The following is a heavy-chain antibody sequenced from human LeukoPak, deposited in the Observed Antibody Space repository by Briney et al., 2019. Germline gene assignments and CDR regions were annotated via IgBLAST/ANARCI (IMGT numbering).Heavy chain of an antibody. V-gene: IGHV3-49*04. D-gene: IGHD3/OR15-3a*01. CDR2: MRIKAYGGIT. CDR1: GFTFGDYA. J-gene: IGHJ3*02. CDR3: TRVGWDWGDPFDI. Sequence: GGSLRLSCTASGFTFGDYAMSWVRQAPGKGLEWVGFMRIKAYGGITEYAASVKGRFTISRDDSKSIAYLQMNSLKTEDTAVYYCTRVGWDWGDPFDIWGQGTMVTVSS.